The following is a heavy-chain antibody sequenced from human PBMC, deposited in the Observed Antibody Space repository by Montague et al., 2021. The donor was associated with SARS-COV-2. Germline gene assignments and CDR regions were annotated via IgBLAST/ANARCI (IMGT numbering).Heavy chain of an antibody. D-gene: IGHD1-14*01. CDR2: ISGRGSYT. V-gene: IGHV3-11*03. CDR1: GFTFSDYY. CDR3: ARLVGVESNRRDYFNY. Sequence: SGRLSCAASGFTFSDYYMSWIRQAPGKGLEWVSYISGRGSYTDYSDSVKGRFSISRDNARKSLYLEMNSLRAEDTAVCYCARLVGVESNRRDYFNYWGQGTPVTVSS. J-gene: IGHJ4*02.